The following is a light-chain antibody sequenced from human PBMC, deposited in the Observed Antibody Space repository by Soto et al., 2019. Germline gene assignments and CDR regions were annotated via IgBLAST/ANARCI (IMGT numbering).Light chain of an antibody. J-gene: IGKJ2*01. CDR2: KAS. CDR3: QEYHSHSRYT. V-gene: IGKV1-5*03. CDR1: QSISDW. Sequence: DIQMTQSPSTLSASVGDRVTITCRASQSISDWLAWYQQKPGKAPKLLIYKASSLESGVPSRFSGSGSGTEFTLTISSLQPDDYATYYCQEYHSHSRYTFGQGTKLEIK.